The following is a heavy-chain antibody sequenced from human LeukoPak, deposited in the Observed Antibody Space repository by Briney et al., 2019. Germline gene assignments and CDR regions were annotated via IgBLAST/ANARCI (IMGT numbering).Heavy chain of an antibody. CDR3: AKDQRQQLVEGYFDY. V-gene: IGHV3-23*01. CDR2: ISGGGGIT. D-gene: IGHD6-13*01. J-gene: IGHJ4*02. CDR1: GFTFSSYA. Sequence: PGGSLRLSCAASGFTFSSYAMSWVRQAPGKGLEWVSGISGGGGITYYADSAKGRFTISRDNSKSTLFLQMNSQRAEDTAVYYCAKDQRQQLVEGYFDYWGQGILVTVSS.